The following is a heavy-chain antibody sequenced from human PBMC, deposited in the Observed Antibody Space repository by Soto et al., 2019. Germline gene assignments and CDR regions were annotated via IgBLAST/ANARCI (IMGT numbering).Heavy chain of an antibody. CDR1: GCSISSGGYS. CDR2: IYHSGST. Sequence: PSETLSLTCAVSGCSISSGGYSWIWIRQPPGKGLEWIGYIYHSGSTYYNLSLKSRVTISVDRSKNQFSLKLSSVTAADTAVYYCARGPTVTTDLGWFDPWGQGTLVTVSS. J-gene: IGHJ5*02. V-gene: IGHV4-30-2*01. D-gene: IGHD4-17*01. CDR3: ARGPTVTTDLGWFDP.